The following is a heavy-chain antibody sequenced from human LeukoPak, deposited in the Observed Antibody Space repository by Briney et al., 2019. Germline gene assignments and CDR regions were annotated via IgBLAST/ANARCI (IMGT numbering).Heavy chain of an antibody. D-gene: IGHD3-3*01. J-gene: IGHJ4*02. CDR1: GYTLTELS. V-gene: IGHV1-24*01. CDR2: FDPEDGET. CDR3: ATERLQKDTIFGVVIYTFDY. Sequence: ASVKVSCKVSGYTLTELSMHWVRQAPGIGLEWMGGFDPEDGETIYAQKFQGRVTMTEDTSTDTAYMELSSLRSEDTAVYYCATERLQKDTIFGVVIYTFDYWGQGTLVTVSS.